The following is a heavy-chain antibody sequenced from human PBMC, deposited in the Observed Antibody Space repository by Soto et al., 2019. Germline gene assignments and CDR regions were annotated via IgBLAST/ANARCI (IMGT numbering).Heavy chain of an antibody. J-gene: IGHJ4*02. CDR2: ISGSGGST. CDR3: AKELRPDGRYDLDY. CDR1: GFTFSSYA. D-gene: IGHD6-19*01. Sequence: GGSLRLSCAASGFTFSSYAMSWVRQAPGKGLEWVSAISGSGGSTYYADSVKGRFTISRDNSKNMMYLQMNSLRVEDTAAYYCAKELRPDGRYDLDYWGQGTQVTVSS. V-gene: IGHV3-23*01.